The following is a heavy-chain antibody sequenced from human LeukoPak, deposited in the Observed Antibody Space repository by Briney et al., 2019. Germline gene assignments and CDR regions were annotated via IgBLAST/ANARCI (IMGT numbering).Heavy chain of an antibody. V-gene: IGHV5-51*01. CDR2: IYPGDSDT. CDR3: ARRATLVRGVISYYFDY. J-gene: IGHJ4*02. D-gene: IGHD3-10*01. Sequence: GESLKSSSKGSGYIFTTYWISWLRQMPGKGLEWMGIIYPGDSDTRYSPSFQGQVTISADKSISTAYLQWSSLKASDTAMYYCARRATLVRGVISYYFDYSGEGSLVTVSS. CDR1: GYIFTTYW.